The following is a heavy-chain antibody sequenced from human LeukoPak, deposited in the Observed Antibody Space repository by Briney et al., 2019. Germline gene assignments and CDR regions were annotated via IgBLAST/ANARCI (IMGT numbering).Heavy chain of an antibody. J-gene: IGHJ4*02. Sequence: GGSLRLSCAASGVTVSSNYMSWGREAPGKGPGRGSVIYSDGSTYYADYVKGRFTISRDTSKNALYLQMNSLRTEDTAVYYCARDLAAGGTYPHYWGQGTLVSVSS. D-gene: IGHD6-13*01. CDR2: IYSDGST. CDR1: GVTVSSNY. CDR3: ARDLAAGGTYPHY. V-gene: IGHV3-53*01.